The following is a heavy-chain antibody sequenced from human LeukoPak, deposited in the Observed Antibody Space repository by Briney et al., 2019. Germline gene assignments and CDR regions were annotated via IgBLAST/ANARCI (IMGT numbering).Heavy chain of an antibody. J-gene: IGHJ4*02. D-gene: IGHD3-10*01. V-gene: IGHV3-23*01. Sequence: GGSLRLSCAASGFTFSSYAMSWVRQAPGKGLEWVSAISGSGGSTYYADSVKGRFTISRDNSKNTLYLQMNSLRAEDTAVYYCASQIWFGELFAHYWGQGTLVTVSS. CDR3: ASQIWFGELFAHY. CDR2: ISGSGGST. CDR1: GFTFSSYA.